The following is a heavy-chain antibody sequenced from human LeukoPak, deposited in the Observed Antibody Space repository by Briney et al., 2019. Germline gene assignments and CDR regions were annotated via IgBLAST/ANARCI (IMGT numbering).Heavy chain of an antibody. CDR1: GFTFSSYG. CDR2: IWYDGSNK. Sequence: GGSLRLSCAASGFTFSSYGMHWVRQAPGKGLEWVAVIWYDGSNKYYADSVKGRFTISRDNSKNTLYLQMNSLRAEDTAVYYCAKYCADHYYYYYMDVWGKGTTVTVSS. V-gene: IGHV3-33*06. J-gene: IGHJ6*03. D-gene: IGHD2-15*01. CDR3: AKYCADHYYYYYMDV.